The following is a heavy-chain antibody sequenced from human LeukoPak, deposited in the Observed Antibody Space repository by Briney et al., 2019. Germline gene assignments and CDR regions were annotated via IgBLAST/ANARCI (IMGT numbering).Heavy chain of an antibody. J-gene: IGHJ6*03. Sequence: QPGGSLRLSCVASGFTFSNYDLHWVRQSTGKGLEWVSAIRTAAGDTHYSDSVKGRFTISRENAKNSVSLQMDSLRAGDTAAYFCARGSRGDFYYYMDVWGKGTTVTVSS. D-gene: IGHD3-10*01. CDR3: ARGSRGDFYYYMDV. CDR1: GFTFSNYD. CDR2: IRTAAGDT. V-gene: IGHV3-13*01.